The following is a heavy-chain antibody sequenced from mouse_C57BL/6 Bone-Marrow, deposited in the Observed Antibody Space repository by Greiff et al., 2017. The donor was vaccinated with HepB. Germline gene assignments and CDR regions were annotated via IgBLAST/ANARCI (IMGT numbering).Heavy chain of an antibody. D-gene: IGHD1-1*01. Sequence: DVKLVESGGDLVKPGGSLKLSCAASGFTFSSYGMSWVRQTPDKRLEWVATISSGGSYTYYPDSVKGRFTISRDNAKNTLYLQMSSLKSEDTAMYYCARITTVVATDWGQGTTLTVSS. CDR3: ARITTVVATD. CDR2: ISSGGSYT. J-gene: IGHJ2*01. CDR1: GFTFSSYG. V-gene: IGHV5-6*02.